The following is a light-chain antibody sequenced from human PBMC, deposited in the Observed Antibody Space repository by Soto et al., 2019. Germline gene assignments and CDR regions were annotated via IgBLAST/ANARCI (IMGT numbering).Light chain of an antibody. Sequence: QSVLTQPPSASGTPGQRVTISCSGSSSNIGSNTVNWYQQLPGTAPKLLIYSNNQRPSGVPDRFSGSKSGTSASLAISGRQSEDEADDYCAAWDDSLNGPVVFGGGTKLTVL. J-gene: IGLJ2*01. CDR3: AAWDDSLNGPVV. CDR1: SSNIGSNT. CDR2: SNN. V-gene: IGLV1-44*01.